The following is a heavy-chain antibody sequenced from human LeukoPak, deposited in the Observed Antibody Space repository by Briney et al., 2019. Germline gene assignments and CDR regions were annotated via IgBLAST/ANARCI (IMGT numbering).Heavy chain of an antibody. CDR3: ARDTINWNYFDY. CDR1: GFTFSSYW. D-gene: IGHD1-1*01. J-gene: IGHJ4*02. V-gene: IGHV3-7*01. Sequence: GGSLRLSCAASGFTFSSYWMSWVRQARGKELEWVANIKQDGSEKYYVDSVKGRFTISRDNAKNSLYLQMNSLRAEDTAVYYCARDTINWNYFDYWGQGTLVTVSS. CDR2: IKQDGSEK.